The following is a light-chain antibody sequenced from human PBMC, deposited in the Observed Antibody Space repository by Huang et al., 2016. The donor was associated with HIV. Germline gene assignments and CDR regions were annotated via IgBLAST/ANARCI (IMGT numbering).Light chain of an antibody. V-gene: IGKV4-1*01. CDR3: LQYYSVPQT. Sequence: DIVMTQSPDSLAVSPGERATINCKSSQTVLYSLNKKNYFCWFQQKPGRPPKLLIYWATTRESGVPDRFSGSGSGTDFTLTINNLQAEDVAVYFCLQYYSVPQTFGHGTKVEIK. CDR1: QTVLYSLNKKNY. CDR2: WAT. J-gene: IGKJ1*01.